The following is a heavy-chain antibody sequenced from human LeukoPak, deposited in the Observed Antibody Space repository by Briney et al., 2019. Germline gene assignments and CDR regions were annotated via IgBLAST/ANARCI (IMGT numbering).Heavy chain of an antibody. V-gene: IGHV1-69*04. CDR3: ARVRYYDSSGYSYYFDY. D-gene: IGHD3-22*01. CDR2: IIPILGIA. Sequence: SVTVSFKASGGTFSSYAISWVRQAPGQGLEWMGRIIPILGIANYAQKFQGRVTITADKSTSTAYMELSSLRSEDTAVYYCARVRYYDSSGYSYYFDYWGQGTLVTVPS. J-gene: IGHJ4*02. CDR1: GGTFSSYA.